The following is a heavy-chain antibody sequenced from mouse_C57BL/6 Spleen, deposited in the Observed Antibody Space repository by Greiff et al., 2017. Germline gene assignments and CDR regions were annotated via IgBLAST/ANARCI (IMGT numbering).Heavy chain of an antibody. CDR3: ARGYYGSSYWYFDV. Sequence: QVQLQQPGAELVKPGASVKVSCKASGYTFTSYWMHWVKQRPGQGLEWIGRIHPSDSDTNYNQKFKGKATLTVDKSSSTAYMQLSSLTSEYSAVYYCARGYYGSSYWYFDVWGTGTTVTVSS. D-gene: IGHD1-1*01. J-gene: IGHJ1*03. CDR1: GYTFTSYW. V-gene: IGHV1-74*01. CDR2: IHPSDSDT.